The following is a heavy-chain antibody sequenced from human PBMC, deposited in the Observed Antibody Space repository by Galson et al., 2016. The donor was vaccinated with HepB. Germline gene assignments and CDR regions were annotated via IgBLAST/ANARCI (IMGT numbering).Heavy chain of an antibody. CDR1: GYTFTSYG. V-gene: IGHV1-18*01. CDR3: ARGTYGDTGAFDY. Sequence: SVKVSCKASGYTFTSYGITWVRQAPGQGLEWMGWISTYNGNTKYAQKLQGRVTMTTDTSTRTAYMELRSLRSDDTAIYFCARGTYGDTGAFDYWGQGTLVTVSS. J-gene: IGHJ4*02. D-gene: IGHD4-17*01. CDR2: ISTYNGNT.